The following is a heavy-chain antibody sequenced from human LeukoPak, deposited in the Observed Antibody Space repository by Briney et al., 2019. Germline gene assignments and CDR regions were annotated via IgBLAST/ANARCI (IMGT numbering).Heavy chain of an antibody. CDR1: GYTFTSYD. CDR2: MNPNSGNT. J-gene: IGHJ4*02. Sequence: ASVKVSCKASGYTFTSYDINWVRQATGQGLEWMGWMNPNSGNTGYAQEFQGRVTMTRNTFTSTAYMVLSSLTSEDTAVYFCARDYYGSVSYPDWGQGTLVTVSS. CDR3: ARDYYGSVSYPD. V-gene: IGHV1-8*01. D-gene: IGHD3-10*01.